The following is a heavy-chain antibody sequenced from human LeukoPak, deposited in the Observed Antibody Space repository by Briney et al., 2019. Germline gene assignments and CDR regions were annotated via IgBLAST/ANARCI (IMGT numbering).Heavy chain of an antibody. CDR1: GFTFSDHV. D-gene: IGHD3-16*01. CDR2: ISGGGVTT. Sequence: GGSLRLSCAASGFTFSDHVMTWARQAPGKGLEWVSGISGGGVTTYYADSVKGRFTISRDNSKNTLYLQMNSLRADDTAIYYCARNQQLGGHSYYYYGMDVWGQGTTVTVSS. CDR3: ARNQQLGGHSYYYYGMDV. J-gene: IGHJ6*02. V-gene: IGHV3-23*01.